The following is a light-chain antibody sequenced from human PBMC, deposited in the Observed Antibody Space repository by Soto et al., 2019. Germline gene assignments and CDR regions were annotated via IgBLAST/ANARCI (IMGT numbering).Light chain of an antibody. CDR2: GAS. V-gene: IGKV3-20*01. Sequence: EIVLTQSPGTLSLSPGERATLSCRASQSVSSSYLAWYQQKPGQAPRLLIYGASSRATGIPDRFSGSGSGTDFTITISRLEPEDFAVYYCQQYGSSPPTFGQGTKVASK. J-gene: IGKJ1*01. CDR1: QSVSSSY. CDR3: QQYGSSPPT.